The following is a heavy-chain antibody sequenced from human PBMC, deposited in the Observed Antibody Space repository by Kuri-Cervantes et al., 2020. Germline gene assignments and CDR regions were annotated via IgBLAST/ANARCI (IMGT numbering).Heavy chain of an antibody. CDR1: GYSISSGYY. Sequence: SETLSLTCTVSGYSISSGYYWGWTRQPPGKGLEWIGSIYHSGSTYYNPSLKSRITISVDTSKNQFSLKLSSVTAADTAVYYCAREFKWSGWFESWGQGTLVTVSS. CDR3: AREFKWSGWFES. V-gene: IGHV4-38-2*02. CDR2: IYHSGST. D-gene: IGHD2-15*01. J-gene: IGHJ5*01.